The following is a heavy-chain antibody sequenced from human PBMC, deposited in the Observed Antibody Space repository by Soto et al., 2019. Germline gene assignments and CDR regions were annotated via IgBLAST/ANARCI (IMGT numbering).Heavy chain of an antibody. V-gene: IGHV3-23*01. CDR1: GFTFSSYA. CDR3: ARRGSGSYYDY. J-gene: IGHJ4*02. Sequence: EVQLLESGGGLVQPGGSLRLSCAASGFTFSSYAMRLVRQAPVKGLEWVSAISGSGGSTYYADSVKGRFTISRDNSKNTLYLQMNSLRAEDTALYYCARRGSGSYYDYWGQGNLVTVSS. D-gene: IGHD1-26*01. CDR2: ISGSGGST.